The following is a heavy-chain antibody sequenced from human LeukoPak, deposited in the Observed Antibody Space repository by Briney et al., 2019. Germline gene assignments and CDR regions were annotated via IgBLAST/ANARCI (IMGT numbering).Heavy chain of an antibody. V-gene: IGHV3-7*01. Sequence: PGGSLRLSCAASGLTFGNYWMNLVRQAPGKGLQWVANIQEAGSEKYYVDSVKGRFTISRDNAKNSLYLQMNSLRAEDTAVYYCARGRKDCSAGNCYSDYWGQGTLVTVSS. D-gene: IGHD2-15*01. CDR3: ARGRKDCSAGNCYSDY. J-gene: IGHJ4*02. CDR1: GLTFGNYW. CDR2: IQEAGSEK.